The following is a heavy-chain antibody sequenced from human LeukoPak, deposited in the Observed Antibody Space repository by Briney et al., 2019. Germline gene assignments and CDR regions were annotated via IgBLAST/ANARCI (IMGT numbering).Heavy chain of an antibody. Sequence: GGSLRLSCAASGFSASNSYMSWVRQAPGKGLEWVSVIYDGGSAFYEDSVKGRFTISRDNFENTLYLQMDSLRVEDTAVYFCARGYGGNSGFDHWGQGILVTVSS. J-gene: IGHJ4*02. CDR3: ARGYGGNSGFDH. CDR1: GFSASNSY. CDR2: IYDGGSA. V-gene: IGHV3-53*01. D-gene: IGHD4-23*01.